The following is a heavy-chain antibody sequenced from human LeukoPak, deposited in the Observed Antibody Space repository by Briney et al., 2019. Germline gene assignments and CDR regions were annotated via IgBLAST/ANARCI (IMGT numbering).Heavy chain of an antibody. CDR2: ISWNSGSI. J-gene: IGHJ4*02. D-gene: IGHD5-24*01. V-gene: IGHV3-9*01. CDR3: AKDLMATITPYYFDY. CDR1: GFTFDDYA. Sequence: GGSLRLSCAASGFTFDDYAMHWVWQAPGKGLEWVSGISWNSGSIGYADSVKGRFTISRDNAKNSLYLQMDSLRAEDTALYYCAKDLMATITPYYFDYWGQGTLVTVSS.